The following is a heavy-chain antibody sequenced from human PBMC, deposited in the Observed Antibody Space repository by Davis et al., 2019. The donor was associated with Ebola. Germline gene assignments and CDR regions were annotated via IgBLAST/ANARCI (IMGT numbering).Heavy chain of an antibody. Sequence: PSETLSLTCAVYGGSFSGYYWSWIRQHPGKGLEWIGYIYYSGSTYYNPSLKSRVTISVDTSKNQFSLKLSSVTAADTAVYYCARHSYPATAYYFDYWGQGTLVTVSS. J-gene: IGHJ4*02. CDR2: IYYSGST. V-gene: IGHV4-34*01. CDR3: ARHSYPATAYYFDY. CDR1: GGSFSGYY. D-gene: IGHD2-21*02.